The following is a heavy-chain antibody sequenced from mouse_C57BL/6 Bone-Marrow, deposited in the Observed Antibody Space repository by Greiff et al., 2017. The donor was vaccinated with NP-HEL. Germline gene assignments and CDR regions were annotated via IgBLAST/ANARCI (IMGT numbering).Heavy chain of an antibody. CDR1: GFTFSDAW. CDR2: IRNKANNHAT. CDR3: TRRAIYDGYFWYFDV. Sequence: EVKLVESGGGLVQPGGSMKLSCAASGFTFSDAWMDWVRQSPEKGLEWVAEIRNKANNHATYYAESVKGRFTISRDDSKSSVYLQMNSLRAEDTGIYYCTRRAIYDGYFWYFDVWGTGTTVTVSS. V-gene: IGHV6-6*01. D-gene: IGHD2-3*01. J-gene: IGHJ1*03.